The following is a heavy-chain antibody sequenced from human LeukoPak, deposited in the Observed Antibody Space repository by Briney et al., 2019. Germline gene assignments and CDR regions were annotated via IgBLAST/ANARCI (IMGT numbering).Heavy chain of an antibody. D-gene: IGHD2/OR15-2a*01. CDR3: ARHMEEYSGDAFDI. Sequence: GESLKISCKGSGYTFITYWIGWVRQMPGKGLEWMGIIYPGDSNTRYSPSFQGQVTISVDKSISTVYLQWSSLKASDTAMYYCARHMEEYSGDAFDIWGQGTMVTVSS. CDR1: GYTFITYW. J-gene: IGHJ3*02. CDR2: IYPGDSNT. V-gene: IGHV5-51*01.